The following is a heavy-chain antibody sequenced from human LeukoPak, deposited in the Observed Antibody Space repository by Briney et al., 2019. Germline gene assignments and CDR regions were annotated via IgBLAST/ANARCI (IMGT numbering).Heavy chain of an antibody. V-gene: IGHV3-20*04. CDR2: INWNGGIT. J-gene: IGHJ4*02. CDR1: GFTFDYYG. D-gene: IGHD3-9*01. CDR3: ARSGLTGYLYSFDY. Sequence: GGSLRLSCAASGFTFDYYGMSWVRQAPGKGLEWVSGINWNGGITGYTDAVKGRFTISRANDTTSLSLQMNSLRAEDTALYYCARSGLTGYLYSFDYWGQGTLVTVSS.